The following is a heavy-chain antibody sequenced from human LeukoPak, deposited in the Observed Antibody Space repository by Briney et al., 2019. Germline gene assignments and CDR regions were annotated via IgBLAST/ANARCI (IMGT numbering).Heavy chain of an antibody. V-gene: IGHV4-34*01. CDR3: ARGANYYDSSGYSATFDY. CDR1: GGSFSGYS. CDR2: INHSGST. D-gene: IGHD3-22*01. Sequence: SETLSLTCAVYGGSFSGYSWSWIRQPPGKGLEWIVKINHSGSTKNSPSLKSRVTISVDTSKNQFSLKLRSVTAADTAVYYCARGANYYDSSGYSATFDYWGQGTLVTVSS. J-gene: IGHJ4*02.